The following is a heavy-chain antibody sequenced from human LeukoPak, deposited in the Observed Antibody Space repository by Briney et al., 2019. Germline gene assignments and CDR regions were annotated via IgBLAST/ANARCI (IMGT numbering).Heavy chain of an antibody. J-gene: IGHJ4*02. CDR3: ARDGSYCYDSSGGILDY. CDR1: GFTFSSYG. CDR2: IWYDGSNK. D-gene: IGHD3-22*01. V-gene: IGHV3-33*01. Sequence: GGSLRLSCAASGFTFSSYGMHWVRQAPGKGLEWVAVIWYDGSNKYYADSVKGRFTISRDNSKNTLYLQMNSLRAEDTAVYYCARDGSYCYDSSGGILDYWGQGTLVTVSS.